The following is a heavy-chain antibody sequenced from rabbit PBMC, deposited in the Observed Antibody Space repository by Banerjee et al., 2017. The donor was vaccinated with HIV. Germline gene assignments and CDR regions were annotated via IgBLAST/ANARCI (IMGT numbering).Heavy chain of an antibody. CDR3: AREGGGTYYPYFSL. Sequence: QEQLEESGGDLVKPEGSLTLTCTASGFTLSSYWICWVRQAPGKGLEWIGCINTGSGGAYHASWAKGRFTISKTSSTTVTLQMTSLTAADTATYFCAREGGGTYYPYFSLWGQGTLVTVS. J-gene: IGHJ4*01. CDR1: GFTLSSYW. CDR2: INTGSGGA. D-gene: IGHD8-1*01. V-gene: IGHV1S45*01.